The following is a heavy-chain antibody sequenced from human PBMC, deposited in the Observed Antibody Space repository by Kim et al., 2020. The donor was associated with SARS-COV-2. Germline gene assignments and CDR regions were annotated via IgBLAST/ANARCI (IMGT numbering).Heavy chain of an antibody. CDR1: GGTFSSYA. V-gene: IGHV1-69*13. CDR3: ARGESGYSYGYLLLDY. CDR2: IIPIFGTA. D-gene: IGHD5-18*01. J-gene: IGHJ4*02. Sequence: SVKVSCKASGGTFSSYAISWVRQAPGQGLEWMGGIIPIFGTANYAQKFQGRVTITADESTSTAYMELSSLRSEDTAVYYCARGESGYSYGYLLLDYWGQGTLVTVSS.